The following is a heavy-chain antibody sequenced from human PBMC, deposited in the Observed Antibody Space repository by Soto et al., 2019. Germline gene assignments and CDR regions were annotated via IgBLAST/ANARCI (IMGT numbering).Heavy chain of an antibody. CDR1: GGTFSSYA. J-gene: IGHJ1*01. CDR2: IIPIFGTA. CDR3: ATPCPYSSSCYWGYFQH. Sequence: QVQLVQSGAEVKKPGSSVKVSCKASGGTFSSYAISWVRQAPGQGLEWMGGIIPIFGTANYAQKFQGRVTITADESTSTAYMELSSMRSEDTAVYYCATPCPYSSSCYWGYFQHWGQGTLVTVSS. V-gene: IGHV1-69*01. D-gene: IGHD6-13*01.